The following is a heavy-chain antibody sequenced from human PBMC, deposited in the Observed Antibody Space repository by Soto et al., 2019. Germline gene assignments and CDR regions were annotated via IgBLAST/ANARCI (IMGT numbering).Heavy chain of an antibody. J-gene: IGHJ4*02. V-gene: IGHV3-30-3*01. CDR3: ARENNYDFWSGYLRDIGY. CDR1: GFTFSSYA. CDR2: IPYDGSNK. D-gene: IGHD3-3*01. Sequence: GGSLRLSCAASGFTFSSYAMHWVRQAPGKGLEWVAVIPYDGSNKYYADSVKGRFTISRDNSKNTLYLQMNSLRAEDTAVYYCARENNYDFWSGYLRDIGYWGQGTLVTXSS.